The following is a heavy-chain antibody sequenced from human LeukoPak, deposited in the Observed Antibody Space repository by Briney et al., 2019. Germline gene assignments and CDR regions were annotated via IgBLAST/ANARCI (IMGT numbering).Heavy chain of an antibody. D-gene: IGHD2-2*01. Sequence: ASVKVSCRTSGYTFSDYYMHWVRQAPGQGLEWMGYIIPNSGGTTYAQKFQGRVTMTRDTSISAAYLDLSGLRSDDTAVYYCSTEDKYCSSSTCGDSWGQGTLVTVSS. J-gene: IGHJ4*02. V-gene: IGHV1-2*02. CDR2: IIPNSGGT. CDR3: STEDKYCSSSTCGDS. CDR1: GYTFSDYY.